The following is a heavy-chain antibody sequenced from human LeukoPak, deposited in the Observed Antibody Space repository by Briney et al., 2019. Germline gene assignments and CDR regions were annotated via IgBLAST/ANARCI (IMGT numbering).Heavy chain of an antibody. J-gene: IGHJ4*02. CDR2: MNPNSGNT. V-gene: IGHV1-8*01. D-gene: IGHD3-10*01. CDR1: GYTFTSYD. CDR3: ATLLWFGELFQSD. Sequence: GASVKVSCKASGYTFTSYDINWVRQATGQGLEWMGWMNPNSGNTGYAQKFQGRVTVTRNTSISTAYMELSSLRSEDTAVYYCATLLWFGELFQSDWGQGTLVTVSS.